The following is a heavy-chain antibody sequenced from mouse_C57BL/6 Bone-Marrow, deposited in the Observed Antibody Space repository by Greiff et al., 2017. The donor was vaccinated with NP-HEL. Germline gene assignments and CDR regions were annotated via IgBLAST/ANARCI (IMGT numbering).Heavy chain of an antibody. CDR3: ARRALYYDYEVWFAY. V-gene: IGHV3-6*01. Sequence: EVKLVESGPGLVKPSQSLSLTCSVTGYSITSGYYWNWIRQFPGNKLEWMGYISYDGSNNYNPSLKNRISITRDTSKNQFFLKLNSVTTEDTATYYCARRALYYDYEVWFAYWGQGTLVTVSA. CDR1: GYSITSGYY. CDR2: ISYDGSN. D-gene: IGHD2-4*01. J-gene: IGHJ3*01.